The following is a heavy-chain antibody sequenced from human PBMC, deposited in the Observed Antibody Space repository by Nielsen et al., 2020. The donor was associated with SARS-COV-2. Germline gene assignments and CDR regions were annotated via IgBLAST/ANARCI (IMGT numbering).Heavy chain of an antibody. CDR2: IHGSGDET. CDR3: ARDAAYSRFDY. V-gene: IGHV3-23*01. Sequence: GESLKISCTTSGLTFSSSIMAWVRQAPGKGLEWCSSIHGSGDETHYAGFAKGRFTISRDNSQNTVYLQMNSLRAEDTAIYYCARDAAYSRFDYWGQGTLVTVSS. CDR1: GLTFSSSI. D-gene: IGHD4-11*01. J-gene: IGHJ4*02.